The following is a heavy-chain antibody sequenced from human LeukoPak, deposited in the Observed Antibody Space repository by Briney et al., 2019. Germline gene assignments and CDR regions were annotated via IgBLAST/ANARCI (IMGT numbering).Heavy chain of an antibody. J-gene: IGHJ4*02. CDR2: ISYDGSNK. D-gene: IGHD3-16*01. CDR3: AKDLGGWFDY. V-gene: IGHV3-30*18. CDR1: GFTFSSYG. Sequence: GGSPRLSCAASGFTFSSYGMHWVRQAPGKGLEWVAVISYDGSNKYYADSVKGRFTISRDNSKNTLYLQMNSLRAEDTAVYYCAKDLGGWFDYWGQGTLVTVSS.